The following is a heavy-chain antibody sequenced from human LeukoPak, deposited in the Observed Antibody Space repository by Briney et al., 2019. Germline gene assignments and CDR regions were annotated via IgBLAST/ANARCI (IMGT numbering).Heavy chain of an antibody. CDR2: ISSSGNTI. Sequence: GGSLRLSCAASEFTFTSYELNWVRQAPGKGLEWVSYISSSGNTISYADSVKGRFTISRDNAKNSLYLQVISLRAEDTAVYYCARGPSIAARYGAFDIWGQGTMVTVSS. CDR3: ARGPSIAARYGAFDI. D-gene: IGHD6-6*01. V-gene: IGHV3-48*03. CDR1: EFTFTSYE. J-gene: IGHJ3*02.